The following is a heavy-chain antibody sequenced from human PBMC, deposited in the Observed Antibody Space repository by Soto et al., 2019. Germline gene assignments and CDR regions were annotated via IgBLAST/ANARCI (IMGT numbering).Heavy chain of an antibody. CDR3: ARDSSGRIQLWSDYYYYGMDV. CDR1: GGSISSGGYY. CDR2: IYYSGST. J-gene: IGHJ6*02. Sequence: SETLSLTCTVSGGSISSGGYYWSWIRQHPGKGLEWIGYIYYSGSTYYNPSLKSRVTISVDTSKNQFSLKLSSVTAADPAVYYCARDSSGRIQLWSDYYYYGMDVWGQGTTVTVSS. V-gene: IGHV4-31*03. D-gene: IGHD5-18*01.